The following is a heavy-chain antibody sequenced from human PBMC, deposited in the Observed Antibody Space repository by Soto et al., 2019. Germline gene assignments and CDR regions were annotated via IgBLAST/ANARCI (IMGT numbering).Heavy chain of an antibody. CDR2: ISYDGSEK. D-gene: IGHD3-22*01. CDR1: GFTFSNYG. V-gene: IGHV3-30*03. CDR3: ASTAMGFFFLVDHYYDSSSYYKVSDY. Sequence: QVQLVESGGGVVQPGRSLRLSCEASGFTFSNYGMHWVRQVPGKGLEWVAIISYDGSEKYYVDSVKGRFTISRDNSKNRLYLQMNSLRAEDSAVYYCASTAMGFFFLVDHYYDSSSYYKVSDYWGQGTQVTVSS. J-gene: IGHJ4*02.